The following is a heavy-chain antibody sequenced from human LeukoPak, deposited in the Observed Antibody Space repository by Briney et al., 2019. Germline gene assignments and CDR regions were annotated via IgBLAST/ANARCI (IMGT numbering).Heavy chain of an antibody. V-gene: IGHV4-34*01. Sequence: SETLSLTCGVYGGPFSDHYWSWIRQTPGKGLEWIGEINHSGSTNYNPSLKSRVTISVDTSKNQFSLKLSSVTAADTAVYYCARQGAGNTYGLGPVDHWGQGTLVTVSS. CDR2: INHSGST. CDR3: ARQGAGNTYGLGPVDH. J-gene: IGHJ4*02. D-gene: IGHD5-18*01. CDR1: GGPFSDHY.